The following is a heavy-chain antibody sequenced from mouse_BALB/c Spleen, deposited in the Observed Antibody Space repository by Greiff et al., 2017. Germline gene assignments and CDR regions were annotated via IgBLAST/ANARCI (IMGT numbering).Heavy chain of an antibody. D-gene: IGHD2-1*01. Sequence: QVQLKESGPGLVQPSQSLSITCTVSGFSLTSYGVHWVRQSPGKGLEWLGVIWSGGSTDYNAAFISRLSISKDNSKSQVFFKMNSLQANDTAIYYCASLIYYGIPYAMDYWGQGTSVTVSS. V-gene: IGHV2-2*02. CDR2: IWSGGST. J-gene: IGHJ4*01. CDR3: ASLIYYGIPYAMDY. CDR1: GFSLTSYG.